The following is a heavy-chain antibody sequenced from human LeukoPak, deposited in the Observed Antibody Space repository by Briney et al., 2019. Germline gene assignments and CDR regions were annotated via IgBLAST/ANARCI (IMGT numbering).Heavy chain of an antibody. V-gene: IGHV4-34*01. CDR2: INHSGST. CDR1: GGSFSGYS. J-gene: IGHJ4*02. CDR3: AGGRWRPSVRVDY. D-gene: IGHD6-13*01. Sequence: PSETLSLTCAVYGGSFSGYSWSWIRQPPGKGLEWIGEINHSGSTNYNPSLKSRVTISVDTSKNQFSLKLNSVTAADTAVFYCAGGRWRPSVRVDYWGQGTLVTVSS.